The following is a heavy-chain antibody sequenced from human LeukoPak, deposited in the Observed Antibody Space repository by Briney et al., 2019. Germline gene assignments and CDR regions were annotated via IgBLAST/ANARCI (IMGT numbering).Heavy chain of an antibody. CDR1: GGSISSFY. D-gene: IGHD3-16*01. Sequence: SETLSLTCTVSGGSISSFYWNWIRQPPGKGLEWVGYVFYSGNTNYNPSLGSRVTISEDTSKDQFSLNLNSLTAADTAVYYCARGLPGRDAFDVWGQGTVVTVSS. CDR3: ARGLPGRDAFDV. J-gene: IGHJ3*01. CDR2: VFYSGNT. V-gene: IGHV4-59*13.